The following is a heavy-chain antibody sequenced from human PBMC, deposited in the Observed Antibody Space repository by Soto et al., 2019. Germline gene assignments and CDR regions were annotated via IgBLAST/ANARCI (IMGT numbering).Heavy chain of an antibody. Sequence: QLQLQESGSGLVKPSQTLSLTCVVSGGSISSGDYSWSWIRQPAGKGLEWIGYIYRSGSTYYNPSLKSRVTISIDRSKNQFSLDLSSVTAADTAVYYCARGGHPGDCIKTSCQEDFYYGMDVWGQGTTVTVSS. CDR3: ARGGHPGDCIKTSCQEDFYYGMDV. J-gene: IGHJ6*02. V-gene: IGHV4-30-2*01. D-gene: IGHD2-2*03. CDR1: GGSISSGDYS. CDR2: IYRSGST.